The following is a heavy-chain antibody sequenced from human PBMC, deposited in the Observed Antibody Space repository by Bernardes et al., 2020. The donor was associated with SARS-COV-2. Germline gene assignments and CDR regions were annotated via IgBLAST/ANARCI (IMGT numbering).Heavy chain of an antibody. V-gene: IGHV3-33*01. J-gene: IGHJ4*02. CDR3: ARALTLFDVILKPDYLDT. D-gene: IGHD3-3*01. Sequence: GGSLRLSCAVSGLTSKNYVAHWVRQAPGKGLEWVALLWFDGRDKFSVDYLKGRFTISRDNAKNSLYLQMNSLRAEDTAVYYCARALTLFDVILKPDYLDTWGQGSLVTVSS. CDR2: LWFDGRDK. CDR1: GLTSKNYV.